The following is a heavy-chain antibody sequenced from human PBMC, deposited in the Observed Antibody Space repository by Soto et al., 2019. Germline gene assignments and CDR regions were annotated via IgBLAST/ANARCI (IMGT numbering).Heavy chain of an antibody. J-gene: IGHJ6*03. D-gene: IGHD2-2*01. CDR3: ARAGGYCSSTSCYPVGVYYMDV. CDR1: GFTFSSYS. Sequence: EVQLVESGGGLVQPGGSLRLSCAASGFTFSSYSMNWVRQAPGKGLEWVSYISSSSSTIYYADSVKGRFTISRDNAKNSLYLQMNSLRAEDTAVYYCARAGGYCSSTSCYPVGVYYMDVWCKGTTVTVSS. CDR2: ISSSSSTI. V-gene: IGHV3-48*01.